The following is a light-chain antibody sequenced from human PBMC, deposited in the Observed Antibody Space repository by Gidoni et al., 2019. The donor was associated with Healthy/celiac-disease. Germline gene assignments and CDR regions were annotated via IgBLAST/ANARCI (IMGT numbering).Light chain of an antibody. V-gene: IGKV1-39*01. CDR2: AAS. Sequence: DIQLTQSPSSLSASVGARVTITCRESQSISSYLNWYQQKPGKAPKLLISAASSLQSGVPSRFSVSGSGTDLTLTISSLQPEDFATYYCQQSYSTPLTFGGGTKVEIK. CDR3: QQSYSTPLT. J-gene: IGKJ4*01. CDR1: QSISSY.